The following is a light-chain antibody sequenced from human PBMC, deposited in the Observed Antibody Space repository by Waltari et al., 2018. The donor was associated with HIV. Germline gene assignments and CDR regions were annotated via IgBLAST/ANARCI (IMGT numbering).Light chain of an antibody. J-gene: IGLJ1*01. CDR1: NSDVGGFKY. V-gene: IGLV2-14*03. Sequence: SALTQPASVSGSPGQSITISCTGTNSDVGGFKYVSWYQQHPGKAPKLIISDVSHRPSGVSNRFFGSKSGNTASLTISGLQAEDEADYYCNSYTSSSTLHFVFGTGTKVTVL. CDR3: NSYTSSSTLHFV. CDR2: DVS.